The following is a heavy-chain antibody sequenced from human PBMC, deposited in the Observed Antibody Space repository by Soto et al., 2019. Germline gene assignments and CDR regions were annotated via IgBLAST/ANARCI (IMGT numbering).Heavy chain of an antibody. CDR1: GFTFSSYS. CDR2: IVHDGSNK. CDR3: VRGRAAMGYYYYYGFDV. V-gene: IGHV3-30-3*01. J-gene: IGHJ6*02. Sequence: QLVESGGGVVQPGRSLRRSCAASGFTFSSYSMHWVRQAPGKGLEWVAVIVHDGSNKNNADSVRGRFTVSRDNSKDTLYLQMNSLRAEDTAVYYCVRGRAAMGYYYYYGFDVWGPGTTVIVSS. D-gene: IGHD5-18*01.